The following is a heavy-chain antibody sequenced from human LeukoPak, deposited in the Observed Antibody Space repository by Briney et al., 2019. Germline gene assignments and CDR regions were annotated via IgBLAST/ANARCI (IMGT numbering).Heavy chain of an antibody. CDR1: GGTFSSYT. V-gene: IGHV1-69*13. CDR3: ARLYSSAPHYYYYYYMDV. D-gene: IGHD6-19*01. J-gene: IGHJ6*03. Sequence: SVKVSCKASGGTFSSYTISWVRQAPGQGLEWMGGIIPVFGSANYAQKFQGRVTITADESTSTAYMELRSLRSDDTAVYYCARLYSSAPHYYYYYYMDVWGKGTTVTVSS. CDR2: IIPVFGSA.